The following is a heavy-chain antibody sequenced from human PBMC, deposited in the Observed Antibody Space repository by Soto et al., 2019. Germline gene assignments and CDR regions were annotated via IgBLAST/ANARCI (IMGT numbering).Heavy chain of an antibody. D-gene: IGHD2-21*02. CDR3: ARAYCGGDCYSDAFDI. CDR1: GLTFSSYA. CDR2: ISYDGSNK. J-gene: IGHJ3*02. Sequence: QVQLVESGGGVVQPGRSLRLSCAASGLTFSSYAMHWVRQAPGKGLEWVAVISYDGSNKYYADSVKGRFTISRDNSKNTLYLQMNSLRAEDTAVYYCARAYCGGDCYSDAFDIWGQGTMVTVSS. V-gene: IGHV3-30-3*01.